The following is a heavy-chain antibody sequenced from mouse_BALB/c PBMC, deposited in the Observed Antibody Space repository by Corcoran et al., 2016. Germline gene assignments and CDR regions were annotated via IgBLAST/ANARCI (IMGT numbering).Heavy chain of an antibody. D-gene: IGHD2-10*02. J-gene: IGHJ4*01. CDR3: ARSEYGYYGYAVGY. V-gene: IGHV14-3*02. CDR2: IDPANDNT. CDR1: GFNIKDTY. Sequence: EVQLLQSGAELVKPGASVKLSCTASGFNIKDTYMHWVKQRPEQGLEWIGRIDPANDNTKYDPKFQGKATITADTSSNTAYLQRSSLTSEDTVVYYYARSEYGYYGYAVGYWGQRASVTVSS.